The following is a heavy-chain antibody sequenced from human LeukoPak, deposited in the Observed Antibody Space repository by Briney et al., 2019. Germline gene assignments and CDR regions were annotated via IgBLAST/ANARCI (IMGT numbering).Heavy chain of an antibody. Sequence: PGRSLRLSCAASGFTFSNFAIHWVRQAPGKGLEWVSSISTSSSYIYYADSVKGRFTISRDNAKNSLYLQMNSLRAEDTAVYYCAELGITMIGGVWGKGTTVTISS. J-gene: IGHJ6*04. CDR3: AELGITMIGGV. CDR1: GFTFSNFA. V-gene: IGHV3-21*01. D-gene: IGHD3-10*02. CDR2: ISTSSSYI.